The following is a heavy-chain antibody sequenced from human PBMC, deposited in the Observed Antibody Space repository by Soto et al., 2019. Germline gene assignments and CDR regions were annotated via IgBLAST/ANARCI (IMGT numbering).Heavy chain of an antibody. J-gene: IGHJ4*02. V-gene: IGHV4-59*01. Sequence: SETLSLTCTVSGGSISGDYGSWIRQPPGKGLEWIGHIYYSGSTEYSPSLKSRVTISVDMTKNQFSLKLKSVTVADTAVYYCARDQGAGIGVAGFDYWGQGILVTVSS. CDR2: IYYSGST. CDR3: ARDQGAGIGVAGFDY. CDR1: GGSISGDY. D-gene: IGHD6-19*01.